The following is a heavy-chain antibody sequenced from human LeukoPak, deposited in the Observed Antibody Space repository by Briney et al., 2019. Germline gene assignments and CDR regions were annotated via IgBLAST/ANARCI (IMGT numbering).Heavy chain of an antibody. J-gene: IGHJ5*02. CDR3: AKDSYCSGGSCYPLYWFDP. CDR2: ISGSGGST. CDR1: GFTFSSYA. V-gene: IGHV3-23*01. D-gene: IGHD2-15*01. Sequence: QAGGSLRLSCAASGFTFSSYAMSWVGQAPGKGREWVSAISGSGGSTYYPDPVKGRFTISRDNSKTTLYLQMNSLRAEDTAVYYCAKDSYCSGGSCYPLYWFDPWGQGTLVTVSS.